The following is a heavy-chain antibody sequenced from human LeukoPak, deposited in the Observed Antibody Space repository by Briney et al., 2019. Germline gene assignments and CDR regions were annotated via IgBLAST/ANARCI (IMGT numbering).Heavy chain of an antibody. CDR2: IIPILCIA. Sequence: AVKVSCKASGGTFSSYAISWVRQAPGQGLDWMGRIIPILCIANYAQKFQGRVTITADKSTNTADMGLSSLRCEDTAVYYLARGYSSGLSSFDYWGQGTLVTVSS. J-gene: IGHJ4*02. V-gene: IGHV1-69*04. CDR3: ARGYSSGLSSFDY. CDR1: GGTFSSYA. D-gene: IGHD6-19*01.